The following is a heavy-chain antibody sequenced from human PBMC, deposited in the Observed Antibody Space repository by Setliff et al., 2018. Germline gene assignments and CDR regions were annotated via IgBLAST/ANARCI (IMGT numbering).Heavy chain of an antibody. CDR2: ILFSGDT. V-gene: IGHV4-38-2*02. J-gene: IGHJ6*03. D-gene: IGHD3-10*01. CDR3: ARDNRARHYMDV. CDR1: GYSISSGFS. Sequence: PSETLSLTCAVSGYSISSGFSWVWIRQSPGKGLEWIGRILFSGDTYYNLSLNSRVTISADTSKNQFSLNLSSVTAADTAVYYCARDNRARHYMDVWGKGTTVTVSS.